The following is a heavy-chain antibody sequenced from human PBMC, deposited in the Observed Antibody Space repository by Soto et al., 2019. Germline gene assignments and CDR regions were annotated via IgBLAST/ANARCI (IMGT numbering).Heavy chain of an antibody. CDR3: ARNPYGYYYYYMDV. J-gene: IGHJ6*03. CDR1: GGSINSYY. Sequence: SETLSLICSVSGGSINSYYWSWIRQPPGKGLEWIGYMYYNGTTNYNPSLRSRVTISVDMSKNQLSLKLRSVTAADTAVYYCARNPYGYYYYYMDVWGTGTTVTVSS. CDR2: MYYNGTT. V-gene: IGHV4-59*01. D-gene: IGHD3-10*01.